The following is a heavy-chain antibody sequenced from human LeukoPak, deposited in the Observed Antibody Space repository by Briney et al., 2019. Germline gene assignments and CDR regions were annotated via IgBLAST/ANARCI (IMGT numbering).Heavy chain of an antibody. V-gene: IGHV3-30*02. CDR1: GFTFSSYG. D-gene: IGHD2-2*01. Sequence: GGSLRLSCAASGFTFSSYGMHWVRQAPGKGLEWVAFIRYDGSNKYYADSVKGRFTISRDNSKNTLYLQMNSLRAEDTAVYYCAKAYDQLGYCSSTSCYLLDYWGQGTLVTVSS. CDR2: IRYDGSNK. CDR3: AKAYDQLGYCSSTSCYLLDY. J-gene: IGHJ4*02.